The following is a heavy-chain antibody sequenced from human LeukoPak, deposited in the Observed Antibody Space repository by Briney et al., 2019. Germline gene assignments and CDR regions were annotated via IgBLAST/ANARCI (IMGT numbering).Heavy chain of an antibody. CDR3: ARVKGCSSTTCYSRFDP. Sequence: SQTLSLTCAISGDSVSSNSAAWNWIRQPPSRGLEWLGRTYYRSKWYNDYAVSVKSRITINPDTSKNQFSLQLNSVTPEDTAVYYCARVKGCSSTTCYSRFDPWGQGTLVTVSS. V-gene: IGHV6-1*01. D-gene: IGHD2-2*01. CDR2: TYYRSKWYN. CDR1: GDSVSSNSAA. J-gene: IGHJ5*02.